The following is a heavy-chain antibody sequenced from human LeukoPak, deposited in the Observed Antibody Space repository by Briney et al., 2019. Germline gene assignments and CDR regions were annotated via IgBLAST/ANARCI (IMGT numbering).Heavy chain of an antibody. CDR2: IYYRGST. CDR3: ARASISIAGPFDY. V-gene: IGHV4-59*01. Sequence: SETLSLTCTVSGGSISSYYWSWIRQPPGKGLDWIGYIYYRGSTSYNPSLNSRVTISVDTSKNQFSLRLSSVTTADTAVYYCARASISIAGPFDYWGQGTLVTVSS. D-gene: IGHD6-13*01. CDR1: GGSISSYY. J-gene: IGHJ4*02.